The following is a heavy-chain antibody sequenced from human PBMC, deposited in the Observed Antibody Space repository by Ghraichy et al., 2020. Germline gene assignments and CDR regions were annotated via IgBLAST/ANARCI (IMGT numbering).Heavy chain of an antibody. Sequence: GESLNISCAASGFSVTNTYMSWVRQAPGKGLEWVSVIYSGGTTYYADSVKGRFTISRDISKNTGYLQNNSLRPEDTAIYYCARGAAGFWYFDRWGRGTLVTVSS. J-gene: IGHJ2*01. V-gene: IGHV3-53*01. CDR2: IYSGGTT. CDR3: ARGAAGFWYFDR. D-gene: IGHD6-13*01. CDR1: GFSVTNTY.